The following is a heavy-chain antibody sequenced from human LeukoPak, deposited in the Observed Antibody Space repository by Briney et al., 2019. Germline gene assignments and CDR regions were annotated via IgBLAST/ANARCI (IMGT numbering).Heavy chain of an antibody. Sequence: SETLSLTCTVSGGSISSCYWSWIRQPPGKGLEWIGYIYYSGSTNYNPSLKSRVAISVDTSKNQFSLKLSSVTAADTAVYYCARVRITMVRGRPNWFDPWGQGTLVTVSS. CDR2: IYYSGST. CDR3: ARVRITMVRGRPNWFDP. J-gene: IGHJ5*02. V-gene: IGHV4-59*01. D-gene: IGHD3-10*01. CDR1: GGSISSCY.